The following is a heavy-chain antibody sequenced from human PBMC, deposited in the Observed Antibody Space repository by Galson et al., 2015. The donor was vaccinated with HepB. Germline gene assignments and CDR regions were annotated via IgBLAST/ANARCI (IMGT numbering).Heavy chain of an antibody. CDR3: ARDQGSIVAPKNAFDY. CDR1: GFTFSSYS. Sequence: SLRLSCAASGFTFSSYSMNWVRQAPGKGLEWVSYISSSSSTIYYADSVKGRFTISRGNAKNSLYLQMNSLRAEDTAVYYCARDQGSIVAPKNAFDYWGQGTLVTVSS. J-gene: IGHJ4*02. V-gene: IGHV3-48*01. CDR2: ISSSSSTI. D-gene: IGHD5-12*01.